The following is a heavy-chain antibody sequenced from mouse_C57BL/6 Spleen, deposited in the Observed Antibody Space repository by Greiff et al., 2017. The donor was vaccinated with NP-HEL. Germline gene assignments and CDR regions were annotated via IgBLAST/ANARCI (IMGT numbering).Heavy chain of an antibody. Sequence: EVQLQQSGPELVKPGASVKISCKASGYTFTDYYMNWVKQSHGKSLEWIGDINPNNGGTSYNQKFKGKATLTVDKSSSTAYMELRSLTSEDSAVYYWARHDYGYYYAMDYWGQGTSVTVSS. CDR2: INPNNGGT. V-gene: IGHV1-26*01. J-gene: IGHJ4*01. CDR1: GYTFTDYY. CDR3: ARHDYGYYYAMDY. D-gene: IGHD2-4*01.